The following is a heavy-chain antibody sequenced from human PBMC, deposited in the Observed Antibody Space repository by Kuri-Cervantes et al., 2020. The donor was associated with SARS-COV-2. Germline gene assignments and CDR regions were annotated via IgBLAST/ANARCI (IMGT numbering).Heavy chain of an antibody. D-gene: IGHD3-16*02. J-gene: IGHJ6*03. CDR3: ARGDYVWGSYRYYMDV. V-gene: IGHV1-2*02. CDR2: INPNSGGT. Sequence: ASVKVSCKASGYTFTGYYMHWVRQAPGQGLEWMGWINPNSGGTNYAQKFQGRVTMTRDTSISTAYMELSSLRSEDTAVYYCARGDYVWGSYRYYMDVWGKGTTVTVSS. CDR1: GYTFTGYY.